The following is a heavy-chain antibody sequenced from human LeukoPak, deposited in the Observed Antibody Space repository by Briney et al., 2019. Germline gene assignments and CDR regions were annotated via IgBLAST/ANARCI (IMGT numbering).Heavy chain of an antibody. J-gene: IGHJ4*02. CDR2: IKQDGSQK. CDR3: VRDSDHVRDY. D-gene: IGHD3-10*01. Sequence: PGGSLRLSCAVSGFTSSRFWMSWVRQAPGKGLEWVANIKQDGSQKSYVDSVKGRFTISRDNAKNSLYLQMNSLRAEDTAVYYCVRDSDHVRDYWGQGTLVTVSS. CDR1: GFTSSRFW. V-gene: IGHV3-7*01.